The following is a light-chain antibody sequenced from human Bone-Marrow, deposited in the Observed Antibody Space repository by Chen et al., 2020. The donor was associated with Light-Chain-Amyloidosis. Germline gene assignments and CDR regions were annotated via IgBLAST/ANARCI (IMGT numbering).Light chain of an antibody. V-gene: IGLV3-21*02. Sequence: SYVLTQPSSVSVAPGQTATIACAGNNIGSTSVHWYQQTPGQAPLLVVYDDSYRPSGIPERLSGSNTGNTATLTISRVEAGDEADDYCQVWDRSSDRPVFGGGTKLTVL. CDR2: DDS. CDR3: QVWDRSSDRPV. CDR1: NIGSTS. J-gene: IGLJ3*02.